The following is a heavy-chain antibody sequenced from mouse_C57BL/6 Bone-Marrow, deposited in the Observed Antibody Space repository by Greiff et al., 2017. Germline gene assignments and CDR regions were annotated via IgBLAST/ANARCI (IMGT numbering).Heavy chain of an antibody. Sequence: QVQLQQPGTELVKPGASVNLSCKASGYTFTSYWMHWVKQRPGQGLEWIGNINPSNGGTNYNDKFKSKATLTVHKASSTAYMQLRSLTSEESAVYYCARGLWLRRRDFDYWGQGTTLTVSS. CDR1: GYTFTSYW. D-gene: IGHD2-2*01. J-gene: IGHJ2*01. V-gene: IGHV1-53*01. CDR2: INPSNGGT. CDR3: ARGLWLRRRDFDY.